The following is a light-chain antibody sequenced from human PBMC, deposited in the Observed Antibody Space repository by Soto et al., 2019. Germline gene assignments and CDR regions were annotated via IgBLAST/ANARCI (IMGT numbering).Light chain of an antibody. CDR3: SSYTISSSWV. CDR1: SSDVGAYNY. Sequence: QSALTQPASVSGSPGQSITISCTGTSSDVGAYNYVSWYQQHSGKAPKLIIYEVTNRPSGVSNRFSASKSGNTASLTIFGLQAEDEADYYCSSYTISSSWVFGGGTKLTVL. J-gene: IGLJ3*02. V-gene: IGLV2-14*01. CDR2: EVT.